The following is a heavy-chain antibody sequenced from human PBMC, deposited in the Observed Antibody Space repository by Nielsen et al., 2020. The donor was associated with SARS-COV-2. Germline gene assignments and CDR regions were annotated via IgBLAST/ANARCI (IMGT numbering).Heavy chain of an antibody. CDR1: GGSVSSNDW. Sequence: GSLRLSCAVSGGSVSSNDWWTWVRQSPGKGLEWIGEVSHSGSINYNPSLKSRVTLSMDKSKRQFSLRLTSVSAADTAVYFCARGDLVVVPSPILGLGPFFYYFYLDAWGKGTTVTVSS. J-gene: IGHJ6*03. CDR3: ARGDLVVVPSPILGLGPFFYYFYLDA. CDR2: VSHSGSI. V-gene: IGHV4-4*01. D-gene: IGHD2-2*01.